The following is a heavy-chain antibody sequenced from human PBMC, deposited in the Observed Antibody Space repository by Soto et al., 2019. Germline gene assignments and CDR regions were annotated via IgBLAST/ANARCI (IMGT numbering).Heavy chain of an antibody. D-gene: IGHD3-22*01. J-gene: IGHJ4*02. CDR3: ARDNYYDSSGYCLDY. Sequence: PGGSLRLSCAASGFTFSSYWMHWVRQAPGKGLVWVSRINSDGSSTSYADSVKGRFTISRDNAKSTLYLQMNSLRAEDTAVYYCARDNYYDSSGYCLDYWGQGTLVTVSS. V-gene: IGHV3-74*01. CDR1: GFTFSSYW. CDR2: INSDGSST.